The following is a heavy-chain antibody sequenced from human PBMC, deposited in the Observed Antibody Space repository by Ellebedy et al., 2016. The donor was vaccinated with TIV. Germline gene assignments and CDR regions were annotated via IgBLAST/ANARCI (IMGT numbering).Heavy chain of an antibody. Sequence: GGSLRLSCKGSGYSFTSYWIGWVRQMPGKGLEWMGIIYPGDSDTRYSPSFQGQVTISADKSISTAYLQWSSLKASDIAMYYCARQGELPLDYWGQGTLVTVSS. D-gene: IGHD1-26*01. CDR3: ARQGELPLDY. V-gene: IGHV5-51*01. CDR1: GYSFTSYW. J-gene: IGHJ4*02. CDR2: IYPGDSDT.